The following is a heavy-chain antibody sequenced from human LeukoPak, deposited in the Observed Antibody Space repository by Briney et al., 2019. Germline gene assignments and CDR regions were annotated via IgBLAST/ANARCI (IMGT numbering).Heavy chain of an antibody. J-gene: IGHJ5*02. CDR3: ARGGSLDP. V-gene: IGHV4-30-4*01. D-gene: IGHD3-10*01. CDR2: IYYTGST. CDR1: GGFISSGEYY. Sequence: SETLSLTCTVSGGFISSGEYYWSWVRQPPGQGLEWIGYIYYTGSTYYNPSPKSRVIISVDTSRNQFSLKLSSVTAADTAVYYCARGGSLDPWGQGTLVTVSS.